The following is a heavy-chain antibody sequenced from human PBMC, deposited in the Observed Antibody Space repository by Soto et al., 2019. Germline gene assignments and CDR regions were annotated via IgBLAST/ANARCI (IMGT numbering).Heavy chain of an antibody. V-gene: IGHV1-69*01. J-gene: IGHJ4*02. D-gene: IGHD5-12*01. CDR2: IIPVFGTT. CDR1: EDIFGSSV. CDR3: AKGDTGEAATTWPLDL. Sequence: QAQVVQSGPEVAKPGSSVKVSCKASEDIFGSSVFSWVRQAPGLGLEWMGGIIPVFGTTEYAEKFRGRGTIAADDDKITVYMELASLTSDDTAVYYCAKGDTGEAATTWPLDLWGQGTLVTVSS.